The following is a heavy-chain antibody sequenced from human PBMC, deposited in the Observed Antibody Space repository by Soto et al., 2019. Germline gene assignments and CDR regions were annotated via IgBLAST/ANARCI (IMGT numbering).Heavy chain of an antibody. Sequence: EVQLVESGGGLVKPGGSLRLSCAASGFTFSSYSMNWVRQAPGKGLEWVSSISSSSSYIYYADSVKGRFTISRDNAKNSLYLQMNSLRAEDTAVYYCAREPLLGIVGATGWFDPWGQGTLVTVSS. V-gene: IGHV3-21*01. CDR2: ISSSSSYI. D-gene: IGHD1-26*01. J-gene: IGHJ5*02. CDR1: GFTFSSYS. CDR3: AREPLLGIVGATGWFDP.